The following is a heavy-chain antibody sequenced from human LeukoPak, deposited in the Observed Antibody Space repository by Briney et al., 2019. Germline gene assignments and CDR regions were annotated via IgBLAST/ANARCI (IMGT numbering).Heavy chain of an antibody. D-gene: IGHD6-6*01. J-gene: IGHJ6*03. CDR1: GGTFSNYG. Sequence: SVKVSCKASGGTFSNYGITWVRQVPGQGLKWMARIIPITGTANHEQRFQGRVTITADKSTSTAYMELSSLRSEDTDVYYCARVLMTRHLYSTSSRGSDDYYYMDVWGKGTTVTVSS. CDR3: ARVLMTRHLYSTSSRGSDDYYYMDV. V-gene: IGHV1-69*04. CDR2: IIPITGTA.